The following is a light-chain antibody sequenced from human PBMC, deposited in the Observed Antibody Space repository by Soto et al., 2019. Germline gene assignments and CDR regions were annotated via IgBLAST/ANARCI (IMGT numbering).Light chain of an antibody. V-gene: IGLV4-60*02. Sequence: QPVLTQSSSASASLGSSVKLTCTLSSGHSSYIIAWHQQQPGKAPRYLMKLGGSGSYNKGSGVPDRFSGSSSGADRYLTISNLQFEDEANYYCETWDSNPRVFGGGTKLTVL. CDR3: ETWDSNPRV. CDR1: SGHSSYI. CDR2: LGGSGSY. J-gene: IGLJ2*01.